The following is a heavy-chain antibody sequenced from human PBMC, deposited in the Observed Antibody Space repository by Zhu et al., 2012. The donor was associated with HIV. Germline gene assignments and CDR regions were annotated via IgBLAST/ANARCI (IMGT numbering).Heavy chain of an antibody. CDR1: GGSVSSGTYY. CDR2: IYHSGST. D-gene: IGHD6-13*01. CDR3: ARTVGAAASFYNYYMDV. Sequence: QVQLHESGPGLVKTSETLSLTCTVSGGSVSSGTYYWSWIRQPPGKRLEWIGFIYHSGSTNYNPSLKSRVALSVDTSKNQFSLKVTSVTAADTAIYYCARTVGAAASFYNYYMDVWGKGPRSPSL. J-gene: IGHJ6*03. V-gene: IGHV4-61*01.